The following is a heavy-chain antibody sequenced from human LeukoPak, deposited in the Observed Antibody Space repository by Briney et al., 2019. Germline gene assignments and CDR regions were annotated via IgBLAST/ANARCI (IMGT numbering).Heavy chain of an antibody. D-gene: IGHD6-13*01. J-gene: IGHJ4*02. V-gene: IGHV4-59*01. CDR2: IYYSGST. Sequence: SETLSLTCTVSGGSISSYYWSWIRQPPGKGLEWIGYIYYSGSTNCNPSLKSRVTISVDTSKNQFSLKLSSVTAADTAVYYCARIGLAAAGYYFDYWGQGTLVTVSS. CDR3: ARIGLAAAGYYFDY. CDR1: GGSISSYY.